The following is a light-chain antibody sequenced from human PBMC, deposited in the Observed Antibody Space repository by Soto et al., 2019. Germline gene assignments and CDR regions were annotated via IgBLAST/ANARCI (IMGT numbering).Light chain of an antibody. CDR3: SSYTSSGTYV. J-gene: IGLJ1*01. V-gene: IGLV2-14*01. CDR1: SSDVGGYNY. Sequence: QSVLTQPASVSGSPGQSITVSCTGTSSDVGGYNYVSWYQQHPGKAPKFMIYEVSNRPSGVSNRFSGSKSGNTASLTISGLQTEDEADYYCSSYTSSGTYVFGTGTKVTVL. CDR2: EVS.